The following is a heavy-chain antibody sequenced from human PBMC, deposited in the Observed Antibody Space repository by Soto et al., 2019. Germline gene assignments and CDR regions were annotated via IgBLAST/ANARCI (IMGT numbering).Heavy chain of an antibody. CDR2: MNPNSGNR. J-gene: IGHJ6*03. V-gene: IGHV1-8*01. CDR3: ARGGYVASFPSYRCDMAV. Sequence: QVQLVQSGAEVRKPGASVKVSCKASGYTFTNYDINWVRQAPGEGLEWMGWMNPNSGNRGFGQKFHGRVTMTSNTSISTAYMELTSLTSDDTAVYFCARGGYVASFPSYRCDMAVWGEGTTVTVCS. D-gene: IGHD2-2*01. CDR1: GYTFTNYD.